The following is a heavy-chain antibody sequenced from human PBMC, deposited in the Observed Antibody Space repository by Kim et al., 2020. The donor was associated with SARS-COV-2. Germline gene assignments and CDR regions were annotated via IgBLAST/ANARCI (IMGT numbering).Heavy chain of an antibody. D-gene: IGHD3-16*01. CDR2: INAGNGNT. J-gene: IGHJ4*02. CDR3: ARGGRTHVENFDY. CDR1: GYTFTSYA. Sequence: ASVKVSCKASGYTFTSYAMHWVRQAPGQRLEWMGWINAGNGNTKYSQKFQGRVTITRDTSASTAYMELSSLRSEDTAVYYCARGGRTHVENFDYWGQGTLVTVSS. V-gene: IGHV1-3*01.